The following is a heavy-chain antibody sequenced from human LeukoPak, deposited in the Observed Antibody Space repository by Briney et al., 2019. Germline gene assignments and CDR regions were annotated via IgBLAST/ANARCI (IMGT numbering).Heavy chain of an antibody. D-gene: IGHD6-13*01. CDR3: ATDPVVAGGIRYFEY. J-gene: IGHJ4*02. CDR1: GFTFSNFW. Sequence: GGSLRLSCTASGFTFSNFWMGWVRQAPGKGLEWVANIKQDETEKFYLGSVKGRFTISRDNAKNSLYLQMNSLRAEDTAVYYCATDPVVAGGIRYFEYWGQGTLVTVSS. V-gene: IGHV3-7*01. CDR2: IKQDETEK.